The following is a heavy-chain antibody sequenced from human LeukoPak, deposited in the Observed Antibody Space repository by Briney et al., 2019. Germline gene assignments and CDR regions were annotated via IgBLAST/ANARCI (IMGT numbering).Heavy chain of an antibody. CDR2: IIPIFGTS. D-gene: IGHD3-3*01. J-gene: IGHJ3*02. Sequence: ASVKVSCKASGGTFSSYAISWVRQAPGQGLEWMGGIIPIFGTSNYAQKFQGRVTITTDESTSTAYMELSSLRSEDTAVYYCARDVLRFLEWLQHDALDIWGQGTMVTVSS. V-gene: IGHV1-69*05. CDR1: GGTFSSYA. CDR3: ARDVLRFLEWLQHDALDI.